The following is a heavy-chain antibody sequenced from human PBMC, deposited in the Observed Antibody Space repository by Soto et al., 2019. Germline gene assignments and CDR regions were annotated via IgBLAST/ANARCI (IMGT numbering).Heavy chain of an antibody. J-gene: IGHJ3*02. V-gene: IGHV4-39*01. CDR1: GGSISSSRYY. Sequence: LSLTCTVSGGSISSSRYYWGWIRQPPGKGLEWIGSIFYSGSTYHNPSLKSRVTISVDTSKNQFSLKLSSVTAADTAVYYCARPPTASLDAFDIWGQGIMVTVSS. CDR2: IFYSGST. CDR3: ARPPTASLDAFDI.